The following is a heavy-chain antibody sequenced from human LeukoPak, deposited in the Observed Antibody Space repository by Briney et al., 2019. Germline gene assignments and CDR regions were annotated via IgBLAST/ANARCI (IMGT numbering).Heavy chain of an antibody. CDR3: ARTYSSGAFDI. CDR1: GGSISSYY. Sequence: SETLSLTCTVSGGSISSYYWSWIRQPPGKGLEWIGYINYSGSTNYNPSLKSRVTISVDTSKNQFSLKLRFVTAADTAVYYCARTYSSGAFDIWGQGTMVTVSS. D-gene: IGHD6-25*01. J-gene: IGHJ3*02. V-gene: IGHV4-59*08. CDR2: INYSGST.